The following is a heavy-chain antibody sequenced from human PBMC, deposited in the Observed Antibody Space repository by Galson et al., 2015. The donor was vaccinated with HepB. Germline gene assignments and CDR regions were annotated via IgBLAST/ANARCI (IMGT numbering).Heavy chain of an antibody. V-gene: IGHV6-1*01. CDR2: TYYRSKWYN. CDR3: ARVRHSSLEYFDY. Sequence: CAISGDSVSSNSAAWNWTRQSPSRGLEWLGRTYYRSKWYNDYAVSVKSRITINPDTSKNQFSLQLNSVTPEDTAVYYCARVRHSSLEYFDYWGQGTLVTVSS. J-gene: IGHJ4*02. CDR1: GDSVSSNSAA. D-gene: IGHD6-19*01.